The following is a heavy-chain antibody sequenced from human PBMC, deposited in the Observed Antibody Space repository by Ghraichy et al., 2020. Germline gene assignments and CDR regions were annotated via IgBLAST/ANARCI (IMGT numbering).Heavy chain of an antibody. D-gene: IGHD3-10*01. CDR2: IYYRGSS. J-gene: IGHJ5*02. CDR3: ARGVWFDP. V-gene: IGHV4-39*07. CDR1: GVSISSSSYY. Sequence: SETLSLTCTVSGVSISSSSYYWGWIRQSPGKGLEWIGSIYYRGSSYYNPSLKSRVTISVDTSKNQFSLKLSSVSAADTAVYYCARGVWFDPWGQGTLVTVSS.